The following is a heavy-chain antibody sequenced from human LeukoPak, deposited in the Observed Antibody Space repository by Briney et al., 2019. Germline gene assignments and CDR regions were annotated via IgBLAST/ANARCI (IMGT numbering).Heavy chain of an antibody. V-gene: IGHV4-31*03. CDR1: GGSLSRGDYY. CDR3: ARESRGYYYGSGSYPNWFDP. J-gene: IGHJ5*02. Sequence: SETLSLTCTVSGGSLSRGDYYWSWIRQPPGKGREWIGYIYYSGSTYYNPSLKSRVTISVDTSKNQFSLKLSSVTAADTAVYYCARESRGYYYGSGSYPNWFDPWGQGTLVTVSS. CDR2: IYYSGST. D-gene: IGHD3-10*01.